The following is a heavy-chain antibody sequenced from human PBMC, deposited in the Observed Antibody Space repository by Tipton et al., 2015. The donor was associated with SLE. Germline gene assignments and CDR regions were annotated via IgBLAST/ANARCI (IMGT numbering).Heavy chain of an antibody. CDR1: GFTFSSYA. D-gene: IGHD1-26*01. Sequence: QLVQSGGGVVQPGMSLRLSCAGSGFTFSSYAMHWVRQAPGKGLEWVAVIAYDGRRKYYAGSVKGRFTISRDSSYNTLFLQMNSLRSEDTAIYYCARDRSSGDADLTFDSWGQGTLVTVSS. V-gene: IGHV3-30*04. CDR2: IAYDGRRK. J-gene: IGHJ4*02. CDR3: ARDRSSGDADLTFDS.